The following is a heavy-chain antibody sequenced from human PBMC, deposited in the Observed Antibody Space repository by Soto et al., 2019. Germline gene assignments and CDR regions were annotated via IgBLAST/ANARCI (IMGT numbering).Heavy chain of an antibody. CDR2: ISDTGGST. Sequence: GGSLRLSCAPSGFTCSTYAMSWVRLAPGKGLEWVSAISDTGGSTYYIGSVKGRFTISRDNYKNTLYLQMNSLRVEGTAVYYCAKVKAPMVSFGGQGTLVTVSS. CDR3: AKVKAPMVSF. J-gene: IGHJ4*02. D-gene: IGHD3-10*01. CDR1: GFTCSTYA. V-gene: IGHV3-23*01.